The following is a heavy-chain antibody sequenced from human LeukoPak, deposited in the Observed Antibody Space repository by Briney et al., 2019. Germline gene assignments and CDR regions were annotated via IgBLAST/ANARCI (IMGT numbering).Heavy chain of an antibody. CDR2: ISGSGGNT. Sequence: GGSLRLSCVGSGFAFSNFAMSWVRLAPGKGLEWVSAISGSGGNTYYADSVKGRFTISRDNSKNTLYLQMNSLRAEDTAVYYCARTYSGYEIFDYWGQGTLVTVSS. J-gene: IGHJ4*02. CDR3: ARTYSGYEIFDY. V-gene: IGHV3-23*01. CDR1: GFAFSNFA. D-gene: IGHD5-12*01.